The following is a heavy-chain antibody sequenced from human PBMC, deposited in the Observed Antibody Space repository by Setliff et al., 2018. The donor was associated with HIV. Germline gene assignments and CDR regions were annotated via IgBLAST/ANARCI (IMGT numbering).Heavy chain of an antibody. J-gene: IGHJ4*02. CDR2: IIPLYGTP. V-gene: IGHV1-69*13. CDR1: GGTLSSNA. CDR3: ARDRGSRSSNYYGPSGY. Sequence: SVKVSCKASGGTLSSNAISWVRQAPGQGLEWMGGIIPLYGTPDFAQKFQGRLIISVDEATSTAYMELSSLRSEDTAVYFCARDRGSRSSNYYGPSGYWGQGTQVTVS. D-gene: IGHD3-16*01.